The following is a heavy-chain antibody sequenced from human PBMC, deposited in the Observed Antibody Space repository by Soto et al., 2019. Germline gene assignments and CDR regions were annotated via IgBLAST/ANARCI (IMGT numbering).Heavy chain of an antibody. CDR1: GGSINNGAYY. Sequence: PSETLSLTCIVSGGSINNGAYYWSWIRQHPGKGLEWIGYIYYSGGTYYNPSLKSRVIISLDTSKNHFSLNLDSVTAADTAVYYCARKSGPDAFDIWGQGTMVTVSS. CDR2: IYYSGGT. CDR3: ARKSGPDAFDI. V-gene: IGHV4-31*03. D-gene: IGHD5-12*01. J-gene: IGHJ3*02.